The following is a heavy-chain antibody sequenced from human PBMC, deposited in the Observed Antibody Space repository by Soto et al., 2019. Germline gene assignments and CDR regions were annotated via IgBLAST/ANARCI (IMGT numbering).Heavy chain of an antibody. D-gene: IGHD6-13*01. V-gene: IGHV1-69*13. CDR2: IVPILGTA. Sequence: GASVKVSCKASGGTVSSFAINWVRQAPGQGLEWMGGIVPILGTAYYAQNFQGRVTITADESTSTAFMELTGLRSEDTAVYFCARGGYISSWRFDYWGQGTLVTVSS. CDR1: GGTVSSFA. J-gene: IGHJ4*02. CDR3: ARGGYISSWRFDY.